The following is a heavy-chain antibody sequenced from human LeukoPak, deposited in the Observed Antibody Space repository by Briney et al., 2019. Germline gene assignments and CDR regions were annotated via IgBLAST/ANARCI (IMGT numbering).Heavy chain of an antibody. J-gene: IGHJ1*01. CDR3: ARTYYYDSSGYSQH. V-gene: IGHV3-74*01. CDR2: INSDGSST. CDR1: GFTFSSYW. D-gene: IGHD3-22*01. Sequence: GGTLRLSCAASGFTFSSYWMHWVRQAPGKGLVWVLRINSDGSSTSYADSVKGRFTISRDNAKNTLYLQMNSLRAEDTGVYYCARTYYYDSSGYSQHWGQGTLVTVSS.